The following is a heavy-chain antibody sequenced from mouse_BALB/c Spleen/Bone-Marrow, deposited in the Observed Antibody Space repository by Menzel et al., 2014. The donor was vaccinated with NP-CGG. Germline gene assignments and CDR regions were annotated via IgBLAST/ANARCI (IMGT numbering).Heavy chain of an antibody. J-gene: IGHJ4*01. Sequence: EVKLMVSGGGLVQPGGSRKLSCAASGFTFSSFGMHWVRQAPEKGLEWVAYISGGSSIIYYADTVKGRFTISRDNPKNTLFLQMTSLRSEDTAIYYCARKDYFGYAAMDYWGQGTSVTVSS. V-gene: IGHV5-17*02. CDR1: GFTFSSFG. CDR2: ISGGSSII. CDR3: ARKDYFGYAAMDY. D-gene: IGHD1-2*01.